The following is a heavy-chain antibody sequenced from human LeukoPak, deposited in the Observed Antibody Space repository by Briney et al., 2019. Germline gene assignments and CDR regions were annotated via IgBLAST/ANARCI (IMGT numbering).Heavy chain of an antibody. Sequence: PGGSLRLSCAASGFTFDDYAMHWVRQAPGKGLEWVSLISGDGGSTYYADSVKGRFTISIDNSKNSLYLQMNSLRTEDTALYYCAKGITWYYYGSGNYFAYGGQGTLVTVSS. J-gene: IGHJ4*02. CDR3: AKGITWYYYGSGNYFAY. D-gene: IGHD3-10*01. CDR2: ISGDGGST. V-gene: IGHV3-43*02. CDR1: GFTFDDYA.